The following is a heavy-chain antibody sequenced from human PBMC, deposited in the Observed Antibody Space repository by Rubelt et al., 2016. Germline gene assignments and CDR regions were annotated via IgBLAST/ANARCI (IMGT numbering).Heavy chain of an antibody. V-gene: IGHV3-69-1*01. CDR2: ISSSSTI. CDR3: AIWWSSYYYYGMDV. D-gene: IGHD2-8*02. Sequence: LQLQESGPGLAKPSETLSLTCTVSGGSISSSSYYWGWIRQPPGKGLEWVSYISSSSTIYYAGFVKGRFTISRDNAKNSLYLQMNSLRAEDTAVYYCAIWWSSYYYYGMDVWGQGTTVTVSS. J-gene: IGHJ6*02. CDR1: GGSISSSSYY.